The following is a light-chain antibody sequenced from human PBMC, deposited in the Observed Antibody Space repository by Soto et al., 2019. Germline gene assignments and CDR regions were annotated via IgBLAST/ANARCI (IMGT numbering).Light chain of an antibody. V-gene: IGKV3-11*01. Sequence: EIVLTQSPATLSLSPGERATLSCRASQSVSSYLAWYQQKPGQAPRLLIYDPSNRATGVPARFSGSGSGTDSTLTISSLVAEDSAVNYCQQHNSWPPYTFGQGTKVEIK. CDR2: DPS. CDR1: QSVSSY. CDR3: QQHNSWPPYT. J-gene: IGKJ2*01.